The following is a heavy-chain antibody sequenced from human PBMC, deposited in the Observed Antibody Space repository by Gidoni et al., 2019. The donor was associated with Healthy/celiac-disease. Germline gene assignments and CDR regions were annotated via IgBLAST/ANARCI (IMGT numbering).Heavy chain of an antibody. D-gene: IGHD3-10*01. J-gene: IGHJ6*02. CDR1: GFTFSNYG. CDR3: ARDPIGSEFSHYYGMDV. CDR2: ISNSRSYI. V-gene: IGHV3-21*01. Sequence: EVQLVESGGGLVKPGGSLRLSCAASGFTFSNYGMNWVRQAPGKGLEWVSSISNSRSYIYYADSVKGRFTISRDNAKNSLYLQMNSLRVEDTAIYYCARDPIGSEFSHYYGMDVWGQGTTVTVSS.